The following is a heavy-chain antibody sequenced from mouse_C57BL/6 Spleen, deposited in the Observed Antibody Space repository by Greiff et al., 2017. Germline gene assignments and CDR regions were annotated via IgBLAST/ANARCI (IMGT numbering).Heavy chain of an antibody. Sequence: QVQLQQSGPGLVQPSQSLSITCTVSGFSLTSYGVHWVRQSPGKGLEWLGVIWRGGSTDYNAAFVSRLSITKDNSKSQVFFKMNSLQADDTAIYYCAKGGQLGREAMDYWGQGTSVTVSS. J-gene: IGHJ4*01. CDR1: GFSLTSYG. D-gene: IGHD4-1*02. CDR2: IWRGGST. V-gene: IGHV2-5*01. CDR3: AKGGQLGREAMDY.